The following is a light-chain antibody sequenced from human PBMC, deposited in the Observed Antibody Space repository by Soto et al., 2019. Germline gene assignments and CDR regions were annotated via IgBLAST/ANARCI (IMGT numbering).Light chain of an antibody. CDR3: SSYTSSSTSDVV. CDR1: SSDVGGYSY. CDR2: DVS. V-gene: IGLV2-14*01. Sequence: QSALTQPASVSGSPGQSITISCTGTSSDVGGYSYVSWYQQHPGKAPKLMIYDVSNRPSGVSNRFSGSKSGNTASLTISGLQPEDEADYYCSSYTSSSTSDVVFGGGTKLTVL. J-gene: IGLJ2*01.